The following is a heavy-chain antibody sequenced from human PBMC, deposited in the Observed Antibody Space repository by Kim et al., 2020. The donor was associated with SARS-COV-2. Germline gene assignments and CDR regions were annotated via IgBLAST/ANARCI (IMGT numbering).Heavy chain of an antibody. D-gene: IGHD5-18*01. CDR3: ARDLRDTAVDLVDWFDP. V-gene: IGHV4-34*01. CDR1: GGSFSGYY. CDR2: INHSGRT. Sequence: SETLSLTCAVYGGSFSGYYWSWTRQPTGKGLEWIGEINHSGRTYYNPSLKSRVTISVDTAKNQFSLKLSSLTAADTAVYYCARDLRDTAVDLVDWFDPWGQGTLVTVSS. J-gene: IGHJ5*02.